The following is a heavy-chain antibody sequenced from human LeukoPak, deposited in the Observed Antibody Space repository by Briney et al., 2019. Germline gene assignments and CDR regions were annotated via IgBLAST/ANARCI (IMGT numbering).Heavy chain of an antibody. CDR1: GFTFSSYA. CDR2: ISGSGRTT. J-gene: IGHJ4*02. CDR3: AKRSRSSGRYLFES. D-gene: IGHD6-19*01. Sequence: QAGGSLRLSCAASGFTFSSYAMSWVRQAPGKGLECVSVISGSGRTTDYADSVEGRFTISRDNSKNTLYLQMNSLRAEDTAVYYCAKRSRSSGRYLFESWGQGTLVTVSS. V-gene: IGHV3-23*01.